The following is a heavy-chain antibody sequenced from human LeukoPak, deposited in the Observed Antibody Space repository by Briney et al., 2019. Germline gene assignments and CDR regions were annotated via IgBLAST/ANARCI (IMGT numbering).Heavy chain of an antibody. D-gene: IGHD2-21*02. V-gene: IGHV4-59*01. CDR1: GGSISTYY. CDR2: IYYRGGT. J-gene: IGHJ5*02. CDR3: ARDRIVYCGGDCYSRWFDP. Sequence: MASETLSLTWTVAGGSISTYYWRWIRQPPGNWLGWIGYIYYRGGTNYNPSLKSRVTISVDTSKNQFPLKLSSVTAADTAVYYCARDRIVYCGGDCYSRWFDPWGQGTLVTVSS.